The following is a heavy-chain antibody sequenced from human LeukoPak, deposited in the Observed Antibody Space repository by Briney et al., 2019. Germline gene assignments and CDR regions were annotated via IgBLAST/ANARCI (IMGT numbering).Heavy chain of an antibody. CDR2: ISYDGSNK. V-gene: IGHV3-30*18. Sequence: GGSLRLSCAASGFTFSSYGMHWVRQAPGKGLEWVAVISYDGSNKYYADSVKGRFTISRDNSKNTLYLQMNSLRAEDTAVYYCAKDFAAPIRGSSRRDYYGMDVWGQGTTVTVSS. D-gene: IGHD3-10*01. J-gene: IGHJ6*02. CDR3: AKDFAAPIRGSSRRDYYGMDV. CDR1: GFTFSSYG.